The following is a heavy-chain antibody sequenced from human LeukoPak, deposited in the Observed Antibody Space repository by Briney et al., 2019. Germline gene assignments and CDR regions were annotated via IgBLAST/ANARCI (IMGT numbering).Heavy chain of an antibody. V-gene: IGHV4-4*07. CDR2: IYTNGGT. CDR3: ARDGRQQVAQDWFDP. J-gene: IGHJ5*02. CDR1: GASISSYY. Sequence: PSETLSLTCSVSGASISSYYWSRIRQPAGKGLEWIGRIYTNGGTNYNPSLKSRVTISLDTSRNHFSLKLSSVTAADTAVYYCARDGRQQVAQDWFDPWGQGTLVTVSS. D-gene: IGHD6-13*01.